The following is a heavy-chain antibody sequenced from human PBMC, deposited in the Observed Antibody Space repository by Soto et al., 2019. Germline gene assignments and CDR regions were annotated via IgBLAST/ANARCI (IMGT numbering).Heavy chain of an antibody. D-gene: IGHD1-1*01. Sequence: EVQLVESGGGLVQPGGSLRLSCAASGFTVSNNYMRWVRQAPGKGLEWVALIYSGGATYYADSVKGRFTISRDNSKNTLYLQMNSLRAEDTAVYYCARDGTYNWVGGQGTLVTVS. CDR2: IYSGGAT. V-gene: IGHV3-66*01. CDR1: GFTVSNNY. J-gene: IGHJ4*02. CDR3: ARDGTYNWV.